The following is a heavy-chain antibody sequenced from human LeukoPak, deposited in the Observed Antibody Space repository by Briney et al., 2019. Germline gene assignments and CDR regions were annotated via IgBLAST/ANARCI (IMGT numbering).Heavy chain of an antibody. J-gene: IGHJ5*02. Sequence: SVKVSCKASGGTFSSYAISWVRQAPGQGLEWMGRIIPIFGTANYAQKFQGRVTITTDESTSTAYMELSSLRSEDTAVYYCARDRGEYAVFNWFDPWGQGTLVTVSS. CDR2: IIPIFGTA. CDR1: GGTFSSYA. D-gene: IGHD2-8*01. V-gene: IGHV1-69*05. CDR3: ARDRGEYAVFNWFDP.